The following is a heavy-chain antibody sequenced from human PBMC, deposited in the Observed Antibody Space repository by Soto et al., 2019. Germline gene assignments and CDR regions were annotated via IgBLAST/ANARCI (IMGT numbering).Heavy chain of an antibody. CDR2: IIPIFGTA. CDR3: ARSFGVVSFDY. J-gene: IGHJ4*02. Sequence: SVKVSCKDSGGTLSSNASSWVRQAPGQGLEWMGGIIPIFGTANYAQKFQGRVTITADESTSTAYMELSSLRSEDTAVYYCARSFGVVSFDYWGQGTLVTVSS. CDR1: GGTLSSNA. V-gene: IGHV1-69*13. D-gene: IGHD3-3*01.